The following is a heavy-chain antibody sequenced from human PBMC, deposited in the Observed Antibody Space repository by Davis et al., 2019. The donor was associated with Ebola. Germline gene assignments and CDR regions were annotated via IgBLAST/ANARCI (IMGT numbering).Heavy chain of an antibody. CDR1: GGTFTNYA. Sequence: AASVQVSCKTSGGTFTNYAVNWVRQAPGHGLEWMGRIIPVVDTKDYAQKFQGRVTPTADKATNTAYMELSGLRFDDTAVYYCARGKWFDPWGQGTLVSVTS. J-gene: IGHJ5*02. CDR2: IIPVVDTK. CDR3: ARGKWFDP. V-gene: IGHV1-69*04.